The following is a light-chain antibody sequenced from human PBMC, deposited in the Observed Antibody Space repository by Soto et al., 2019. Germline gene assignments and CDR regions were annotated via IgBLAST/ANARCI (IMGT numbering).Light chain of an antibody. Sequence: QSVLTQPPSASGTPGQRVTLSCSGGSSNIGTNTVNWYQQLPGAAPKLIIHSNDKRPSGVPDRFSGSKSGTSASLAISGLQPEDEADYYCAAWDHRRRVFGGGTKLTV. J-gene: IGLJ3*02. CDR3: AAWDHRRRV. CDR1: SSNIGTNT. CDR2: SND. V-gene: IGLV1-44*01.